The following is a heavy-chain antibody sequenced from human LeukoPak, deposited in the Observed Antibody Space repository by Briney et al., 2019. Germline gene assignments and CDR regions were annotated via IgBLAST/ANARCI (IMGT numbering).Heavy chain of an antibody. D-gene: IGHD6-19*01. CDR3: ARAVSGRFDY. CDR2: IYYSGST. CDR1: GGSMRPYH. J-gene: IGHJ4*02. Sequence: ETLSLTCTVSGGSMRPYHWGWIRQPPGKGLEWTGYIYYSGSTNYNPSLNSRVTISVDTSKNQFSLRLSSVTAADTAIYYCARAVSGRFDYWGQGTLVTVSS. V-gene: IGHV4-59*08.